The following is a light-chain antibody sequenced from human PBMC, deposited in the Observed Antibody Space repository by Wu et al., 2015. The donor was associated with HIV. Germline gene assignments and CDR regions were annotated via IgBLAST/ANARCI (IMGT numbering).Light chain of an antibody. CDR2: GAS. CDR1: QSISSN. V-gene: IGKV3-15*01. Sequence: EIVMTQSPAALAVSPGERAIFSCKSGQSISSNLAWYQQRPGQPPRLLINGASTRVTGVPPRFSGSGSGTDFTLTIDSVQSEDSAVYYCQQYHDWPPYTFGRGPNWRSN. CDR3: QQYHDWPPYT. J-gene: IGKJ2*01.